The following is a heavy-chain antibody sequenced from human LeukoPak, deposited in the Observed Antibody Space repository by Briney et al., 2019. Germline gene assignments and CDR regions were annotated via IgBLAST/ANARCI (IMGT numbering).Heavy chain of an antibody. J-gene: IGHJ4*02. Sequence: SETLSLTCTVSGGSISSYYWSWIRQPPGKGLEWIGYIYYSGSTNYNPSLKSRVTISVDTSKNQFSLKLSSVTAADTAVYYCARGPNSSSWPLDYWGQGTLVTVSS. CDR1: GGSISSYY. CDR2: IYYSGST. V-gene: IGHV4-59*08. D-gene: IGHD6-13*01. CDR3: ARGPNSSSWPLDY.